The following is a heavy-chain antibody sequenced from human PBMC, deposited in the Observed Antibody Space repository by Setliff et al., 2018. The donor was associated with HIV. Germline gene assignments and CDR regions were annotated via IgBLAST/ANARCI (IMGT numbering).Heavy chain of an antibody. V-gene: IGHV3-66*02. J-gene: IGHJ4*02. CDR1: SNYY. Sequence: SNYYWGWVRQPPGKGLEWVSTIYSDGSTYHADSVKGRFTLSRDNSKNTLYLQMNSLTPEDTAVYYCAKPRLYNSTLENWGQGTLVTVSS. CDR3: AKPRLYNSTLEN. D-gene: IGHD1-1*01. CDR2: IYSDGST.